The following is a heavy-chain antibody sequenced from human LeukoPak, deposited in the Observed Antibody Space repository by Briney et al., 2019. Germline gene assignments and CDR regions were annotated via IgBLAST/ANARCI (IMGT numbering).Heavy chain of an antibody. CDR3: AKDGAYYVWGGSPHY. J-gene: IGHJ4*02. CDR1: GFTFSSYG. D-gene: IGHD3-16*01. Sequence: PGGSLRLSCAASGFTFSSYGMHWVRQAPGKGLEWVAVISYDGSNKYYADSVKGRFTISRDNSKNTLYLQMNSLRAEDTAVYYCAKDGAYYVWGGSPHYWGQGTLVTVSS. CDR2: ISYDGSNK. V-gene: IGHV3-30*18.